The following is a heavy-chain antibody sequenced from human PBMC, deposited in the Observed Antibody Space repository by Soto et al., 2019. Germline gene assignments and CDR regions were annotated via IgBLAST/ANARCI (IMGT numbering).Heavy chain of an antibody. D-gene: IGHD3-10*01. Sequence: QLQLQESGPGLVKPSETLSLTCTVSGGSISSSSYYWGWIRQPPGKGLEWIGSIYYSGSTYYNPSLKSRVTISVDTSKNQFSLKLSSVTAADTAVYYCARHPKGGFGDSPPIGGQGTLVTVSS. CDR2: IYYSGST. V-gene: IGHV4-39*01. J-gene: IGHJ4*02. CDR1: GGSISSSSYY. CDR3: ARHPKGGFGDSPPI.